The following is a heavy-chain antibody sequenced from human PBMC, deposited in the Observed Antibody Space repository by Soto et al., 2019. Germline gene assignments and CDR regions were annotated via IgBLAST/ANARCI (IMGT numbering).Heavy chain of an antibody. Sequence: ASVKVSCKASGGTFSSYAISWVRQAPGQGLEWMGGIIPIFGTANYAQKFQGRVTITADESTSTAYMELSSLRSEDTAVYYCGLGSRRAAKAGGKPCYYAMDVWGQGTTVTVSS. CDR2: IIPIFGTA. D-gene: IGHD6-13*01. CDR1: GGTFSSYA. J-gene: IGHJ6*02. V-gene: IGHV1-69*13. CDR3: GLGSRRAAKAGGKPCYYAMDV.